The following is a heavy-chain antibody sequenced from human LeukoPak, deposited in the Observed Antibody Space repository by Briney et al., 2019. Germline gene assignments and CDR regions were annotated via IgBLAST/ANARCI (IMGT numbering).Heavy chain of an antibody. V-gene: IGHV3-30*18. J-gene: IGHJ3*02. CDR1: GFTFSSYG. D-gene: IGHD3-22*01. CDR3: ANGRRDYYDSSGPRHAFDI. CDR2: ISYDGSNK. Sequence: PGGSLRLSCAASGFTFSSYGMHWVRQAPGKGLEWVAVISYDGSNKYYADSVKGRFTISRDNSKNTLYLQMNSLRAEDTGVYYCANGRRDYYDSSGPRHAFDIWGQGTMVTVSS.